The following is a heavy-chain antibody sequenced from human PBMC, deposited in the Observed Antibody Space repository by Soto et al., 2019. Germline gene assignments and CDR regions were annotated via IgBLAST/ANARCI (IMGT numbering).Heavy chain of an antibody. Sequence: SETLSLTCAVYGGSFSGYYWSWIRQPPGEGLEWIGEINHSGSTNYNPSLKSRVTISVDTSKNQFSLKLSSVTAADTAVYYCARASWPRGYCSGGSCYYYYYMDVWGKGTTVTVSS. J-gene: IGHJ6*03. CDR1: GGSFSGYY. CDR3: ARASWPRGYCSGGSCYYYYYMDV. V-gene: IGHV4-34*01. CDR2: INHSGST. D-gene: IGHD2-15*01.